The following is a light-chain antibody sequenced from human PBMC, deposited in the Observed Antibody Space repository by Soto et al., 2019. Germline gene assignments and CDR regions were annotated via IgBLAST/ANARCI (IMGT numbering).Light chain of an antibody. Sequence: DIQMTQSPSSLSASVGDRVTITCRVSQSISSYLNWYQQKPGKAPKLLIYAASSLQSGVPSRFSGSGSGTDFTLTISTLQPEDFATYYCPQSYSTPYTFGPGTKLEIK. J-gene: IGKJ2*01. CDR2: AAS. CDR3: PQSYSTPYT. V-gene: IGKV1-39*01. CDR1: QSISSY.